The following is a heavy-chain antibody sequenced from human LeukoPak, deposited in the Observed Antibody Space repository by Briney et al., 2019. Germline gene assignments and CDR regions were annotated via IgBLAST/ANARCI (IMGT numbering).Heavy chain of an antibody. CDR2: INPSGST. CDR3: VRGPRVYCGGDCYYY. J-gene: IGHJ4*02. V-gene: IGHV4-34*01. Sequence: SETLSLTCTVFGGAFSGYYWSWIRQPPDKGLEWIGEINPSGSTNYNPSLKTRVTISTDTSKNHFSLSLNSVTAADTGVYYCVRGPRVYCGGDCYYYWGQGTLVTVSS. D-gene: IGHD2-21*02. CDR1: GGAFSGYY.